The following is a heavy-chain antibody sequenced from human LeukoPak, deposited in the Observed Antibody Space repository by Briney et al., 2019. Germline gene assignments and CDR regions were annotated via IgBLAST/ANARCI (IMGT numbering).Heavy chain of an antibody. V-gene: IGHV4-61*02. CDR2: IYTSGST. J-gene: IGHJ4*02. Sequence: SQTLSLTCTVSGGSISSGSYYWSWIRQPAGKGLEWIGRIYTSGSTNYNPSLKSRVTISVDTSKNQFSLKLSSVTAADTAVYYCARDVYYYDSSGYWYYFDYWGQGTLVTVSS. CDR3: ARDVYYYDSSGYWYYFDY. D-gene: IGHD3-22*01. CDR1: GGSISSGSYY.